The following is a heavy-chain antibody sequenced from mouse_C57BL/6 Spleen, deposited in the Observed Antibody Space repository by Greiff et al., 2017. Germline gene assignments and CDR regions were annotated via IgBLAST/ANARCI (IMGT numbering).Heavy chain of an antibody. V-gene: IGHV1-7*01. J-gene: IGHJ2*01. CDR2: INPSSGYT. Sequence: QVQLKQSGAELAKPGASVKLSCKASGYTFTSYWMHWVKQRPGQGLEWIGYINPSSGYTKYNQKFKDKATLTADNSSSTAYMQLSSLTYEDSAVYYCARDFDYWGQGTTLTVSS. CDR3: ARDFDY. CDR1: GYTFTSYW.